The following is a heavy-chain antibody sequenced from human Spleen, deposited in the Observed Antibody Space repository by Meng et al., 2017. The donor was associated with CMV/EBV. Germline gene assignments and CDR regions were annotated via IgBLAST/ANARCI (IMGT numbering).Heavy chain of an antibody. Sequence: SETLSLTCTVSGGSISSYYWSWIRQLPGKGLEWIGHIYYSGSTNYNPSLRSRVTISVDTSKIQFSLKLTSLTAADTAVYYCARGGKASFDSWGQGTLVTVSS. CDR2: IYYSGST. J-gene: IGHJ4*02. D-gene: IGHD4-23*01. V-gene: IGHV4-59*01. CDR3: ARGGKASFDS. CDR1: GGSISSYY.